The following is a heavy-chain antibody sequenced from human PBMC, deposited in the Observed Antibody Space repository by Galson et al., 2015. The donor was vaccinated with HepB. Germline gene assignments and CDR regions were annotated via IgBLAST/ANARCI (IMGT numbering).Heavy chain of an antibody. CDR2: ISGSGGST. J-gene: IGHJ6*02. CDR3: ARASSGSYYYYYYYGMDV. D-gene: IGHD1-26*01. Sequence: SLRLSCAASGFTFSSYAMSWVRQAPGKGLEWVSAISGSGGSTYYADSVKGRFTISRDNSKNTLYLQMNSLRAEDTAVYYCARASSGSYYYYYYYGMDVWGQGTTVTVSS. V-gene: IGHV3-23*01. CDR1: GFTFSSYA.